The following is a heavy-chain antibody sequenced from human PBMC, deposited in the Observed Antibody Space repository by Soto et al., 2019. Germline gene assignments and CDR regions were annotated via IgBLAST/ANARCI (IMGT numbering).Heavy chain of an antibody. J-gene: IGHJ5*02. V-gene: IGHV6-1*01. Sequence: LSQTLSLTCAISGDSVSSNSAAWNWIRQSPSRGLEWLGRTYYRSKWYNDYAVSVKSRITINPDTSKNQFSLQLNSVTPEDTAVYYCARERFGGVVVAAYNWFDPWGQGTLVTVSS. CDR3: ARERFGGVVVAAYNWFDP. CDR2: TYYRSKWYN. D-gene: IGHD2-15*01. CDR1: GDSVSSNSAA.